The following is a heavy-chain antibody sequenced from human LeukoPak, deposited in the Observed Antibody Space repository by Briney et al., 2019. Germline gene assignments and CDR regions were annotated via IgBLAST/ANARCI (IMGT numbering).Heavy chain of an antibody. Sequence: GGSLRLSCAASGFTFSSYSMNWVRQAPGKGLEWVSSISSSSSYIYYADSVKGRFTISRDNAKSSLYLQMNSLRAEDTAVYYCARNAHDYGDYGFDYWGQGTLVTVPS. V-gene: IGHV3-21*01. D-gene: IGHD4-17*01. CDR3: ARNAHDYGDYGFDY. CDR2: ISSSSSYI. CDR1: GFTFSSYS. J-gene: IGHJ4*02.